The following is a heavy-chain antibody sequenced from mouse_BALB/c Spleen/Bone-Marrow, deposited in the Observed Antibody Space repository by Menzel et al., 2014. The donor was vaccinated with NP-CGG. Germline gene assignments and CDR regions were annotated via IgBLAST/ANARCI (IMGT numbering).Heavy chain of an antibody. D-gene: IGHD1-2*01. CDR3: ARPQFISGRYYAMDY. CDR1: GYAFTNYC. V-gene: IGHV1-63*01. Sequence: VQLQQSGAELVRPGTPVKISCKASGYAFTNYCLDWVKQSPGHGLEWIGDIYPGSGNTYFNEKFRGKATLTADKSSSTAYMQLSSLTSEDSAVYFCARPQFISGRYYAMDYWGQGTSVTVSS. CDR2: IYPGSGNT. J-gene: IGHJ4*01.